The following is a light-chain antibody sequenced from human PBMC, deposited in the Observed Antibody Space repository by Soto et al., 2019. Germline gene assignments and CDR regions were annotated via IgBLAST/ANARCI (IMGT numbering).Light chain of an antibody. V-gene: IGLV1-47*01. CDR2: RDN. Sequence: QSVLTQPPSASQTPGQRVTISCSGSSSNIGSNYVYWYQQVPGTAPKLLIYRDNQRPSGVPDRFSGSKSGTSASLAISGLRAEDEADYYCAAWDDSLSAHVVFGGGTKLTVL. CDR1: SSNIGSNY. CDR3: AAWDDSLSAHVV. J-gene: IGLJ2*01.